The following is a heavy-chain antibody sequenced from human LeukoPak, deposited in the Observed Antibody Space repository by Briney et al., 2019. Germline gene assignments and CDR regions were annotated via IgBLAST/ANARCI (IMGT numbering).Heavy chain of an antibody. CDR2: IKEDGSEK. CDR1: GFTFSSYS. V-gene: IGHV3-7*01. J-gene: IGHJ4*02. Sequence: GGSLRLSCAASGFTFSSYSMNWVRQAPGKGLEWVANIKEDGSEKKYVDSVKGRFTISRDNAKNSLYLQMNSLRAEDTAVYYCARQVPTAEFDYWGQGTLVTVSS. D-gene: IGHD1-1*01. CDR3: ARQVPTAEFDY.